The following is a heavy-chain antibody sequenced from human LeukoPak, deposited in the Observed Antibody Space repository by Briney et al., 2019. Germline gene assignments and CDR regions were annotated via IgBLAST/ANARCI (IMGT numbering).Heavy chain of an antibody. CDR1: GFTFSSYA. V-gene: IGHV3-30-3*01. Sequence: GGSLRLSCAASGFTFSSYAMHWVRQAPGKGLEWVAVISYDGSNKYYADSAKGRFTISRDNSKNTLYLQMNSLRAEDTAVYYCARGYYDSSGLDAFDIWGQGTMVTVSS. CDR2: ISYDGSNK. J-gene: IGHJ3*02. CDR3: ARGYYDSSGLDAFDI. D-gene: IGHD3-22*01.